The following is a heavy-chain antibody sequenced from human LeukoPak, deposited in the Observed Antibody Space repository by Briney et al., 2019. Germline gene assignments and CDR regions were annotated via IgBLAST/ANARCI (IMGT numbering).Heavy chain of an antibody. Sequence: SETLSLTCSVSGGSMSSGTYSRGWIRQPPGKGLEWIGSVHYTGTTYYNPSLKSRVTISVDTSKNQFSLKLSSVTAADTAVYYCARDAPGSSGWYRDYWGQGTLVTVSS. D-gene: IGHD6-19*01. CDR1: GGSMSSGTYS. CDR2: VHYTGTT. V-gene: IGHV4-39*07. J-gene: IGHJ4*02. CDR3: ARDAPGSSGWYRDY.